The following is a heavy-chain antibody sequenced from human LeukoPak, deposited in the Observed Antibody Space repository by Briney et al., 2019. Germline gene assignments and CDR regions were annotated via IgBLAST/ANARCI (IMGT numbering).Heavy chain of an antibody. D-gene: IGHD5-18*01. V-gene: IGHV3-15*01. CDR1: GFTFSSYA. Sequence: GGSLRLSCAASGFTFSSYAMSWVRQAPGKGLEWVGRIKSKTDGGTTDYAAPVKGRFTISRDDSKNTLYLQMNSLKTEDTAVYYCTWGYSYGFDYWGQGTLVTVSS. J-gene: IGHJ4*02. CDR2: IKSKTDGGTT. CDR3: TWGYSYGFDY.